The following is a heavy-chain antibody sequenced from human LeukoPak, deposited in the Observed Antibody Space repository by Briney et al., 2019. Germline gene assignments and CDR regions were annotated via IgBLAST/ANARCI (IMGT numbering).Heavy chain of an antibody. Sequence: SVKVSCKASGGTFSSYAISWVRQAPGQGLEWMGGIIPIFGTANYAQKFQGRVTITTAESTSTAYMELSSLRSEDTAVYYCARSGFDYYGSGSYYNDYYYYYMDVWGKGTTVTVSS. J-gene: IGHJ6*03. CDR2: IIPIFGTA. V-gene: IGHV1-69*05. D-gene: IGHD3-10*01. CDR3: ARSGFDYYGSGSYYNDYYYYYMDV. CDR1: GGTFSSYA.